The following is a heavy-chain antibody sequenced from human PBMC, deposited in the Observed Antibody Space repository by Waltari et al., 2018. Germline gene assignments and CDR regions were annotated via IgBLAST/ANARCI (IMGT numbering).Heavy chain of an antibody. CDR2: INHSGST. J-gene: IGHJ6*03. Sequence: QVQLQQWGAGLLKPSETLSLTCAVYGGSFSGYYWRWIRQPPGKGLEWIGEINHSGSTNYNPSIKSRVTISVDTSKNQFSLKLSSVTAADTAVYYCAREVRTIVVVPAASYYYYYYYMDVWGKGTTVTVSS. CDR1: GGSFSGYY. V-gene: IGHV4-34*01. CDR3: AREVRTIVVVPAASYYYYYYYMDV. D-gene: IGHD2-2*01.